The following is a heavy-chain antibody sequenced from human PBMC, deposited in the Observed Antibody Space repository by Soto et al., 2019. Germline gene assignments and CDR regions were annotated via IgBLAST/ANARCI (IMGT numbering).Heavy chain of an antibody. J-gene: IGHJ6*02. CDR3: ARFGGGMDV. Sequence: QVQLQESGPGLVKPSGTLSLTCAVSGGSISGINWWYWVRQPPGKGLEWIGEIYHSGSTNYNPSPKXRXTXXVDKSKNQFSLKLSSVTAADTAVYYCARFGGGMDVWGQGTTVTVSS. D-gene: IGHD3-10*01. CDR1: GGSISGINW. V-gene: IGHV4-4*02. CDR2: IYHSGST.